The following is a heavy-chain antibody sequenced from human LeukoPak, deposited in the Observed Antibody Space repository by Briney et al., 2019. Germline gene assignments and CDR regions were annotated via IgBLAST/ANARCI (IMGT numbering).Heavy chain of an antibody. V-gene: IGHV3-48*01. CDR1: GFTFSSYS. D-gene: IGHD3-22*01. CDR2: ISSSSSTI. J-gene: IGHJ4*02. CDR3: AREGYDSSGYYFDY. Sequence: PGGSLRLSCAASGFTFSSYSMNWVRQAPGKGLEWVSYISSSSSTIYYADSVEGRFTISRDNAKNSLYLQMNSLRAEDTALYYCAREGYDSSGYYFDYWGQGTLVTVSS.